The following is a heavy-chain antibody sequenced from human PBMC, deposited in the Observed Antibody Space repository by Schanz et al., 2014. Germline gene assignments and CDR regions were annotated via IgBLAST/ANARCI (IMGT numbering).Heavy chain of an antibody. CDR1: GYTFTRYS. Sequence: QVQLVQSGAEVKKPGASVKISCKASGYTFTRYSIHWVRQAPGQGLEWMGIINPSGGSTTYAQKFQGRVTMTSDTSTSTVYMELSSLRSEDTAVYYCATRSYSYLDYWGQGTLVTVSS. CDR3: ATRSYSYLDY. D-gene: IGHD4-4*01. V-gene: IGHV1-46*01. CDR2: INPSGGST. J-gene: IGHJ4*02.